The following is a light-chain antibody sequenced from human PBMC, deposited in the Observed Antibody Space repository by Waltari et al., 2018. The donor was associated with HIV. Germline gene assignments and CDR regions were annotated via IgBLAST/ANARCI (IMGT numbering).Light chain of an antibody. V-gene: IGLV2-11*01. CDR2: NVN. Sequence: QSALTQPRSVSGSPGQSVTFSCAGIKFGLSDYNSVSWYQQRPGQAPKLILYNVNEPPSGVPNRVSGSTPSNTASLTISGRQAEDEATYFCCSYAGTYTWVFGGGTNLTV. J-gene: IGLJ3*02. CDR3: CSYAGTYTWV. CDR1: KFGLSDYNS.